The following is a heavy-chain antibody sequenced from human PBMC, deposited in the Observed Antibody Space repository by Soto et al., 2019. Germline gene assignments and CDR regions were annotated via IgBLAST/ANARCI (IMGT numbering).Heavy chain of an antibody. V-gene: IGHV3-33*01. CDR1: GFTFSSYG. J-gene: IGHJ6*02. Sequence: GSLRLSCAASGFTFSSYGIHWVRQAPGKGLEWVAVIWYDGSNKYYADSVKGRFTISRDNSKNTLYLQMNSLRAEDTAVYYCARSVSQYSSSWYSYGMDVWGQGTTVTVSS. D-gene: IGHD6-13*01. CDR2: IWYDGSNK. CDR3: ARSVSQYSSSWYSYGMDV.